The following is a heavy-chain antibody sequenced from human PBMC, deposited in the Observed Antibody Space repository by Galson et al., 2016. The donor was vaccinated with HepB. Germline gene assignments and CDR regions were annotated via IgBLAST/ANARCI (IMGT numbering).Heavy chain of an antibody. V-gene: IGHV3-74*01. Sequence: SLRLSCAASGFTFSSYWMHWVRQSPEEGLVWVSHINSDGSTTAYAASVKGRFTISRDNAKKTLSLQMNRLRVEDTAVYYCARDPLLWGHWFDPRGQGTLVTVSS. CDR2: INSDGSTT. J-gene: IGHJ5*02. CDR1: GFTFSSYW. D-gene: IGHD3-10*01. CDR3: ARDPLLWGHWFDP.